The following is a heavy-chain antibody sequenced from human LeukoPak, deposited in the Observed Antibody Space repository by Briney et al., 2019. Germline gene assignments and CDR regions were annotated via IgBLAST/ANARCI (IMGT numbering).Heavy chain of an antibody. Sequence: PGGSLRLSCAASGFTFSSYDMHWVRQATGKGLEWVSSIGTAGDTYYPGSVKGRFTIYRENAKNSLYLQMNSLRAGDTAVYYCARGSPGPTGYYFDYWGQGTLVTVSS. CDR1: GFTFSSYD. V-gene: IGHV3-13*01. CDR3: ARGSPGPTGYYFDY. J-gene: IGHJ4*02. CDR2: IGTAGDT.